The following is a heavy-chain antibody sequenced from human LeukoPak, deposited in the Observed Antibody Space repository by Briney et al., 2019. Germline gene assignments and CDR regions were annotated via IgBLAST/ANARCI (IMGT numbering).Heavy chain of an antibody. CDR2: IKQDGSEK. CDR3: ARDFRRRHDILTGPILFAPFDY. V-gene: IGHV3-7*01. Sequence: PGGSLRLSCAASGFTFSSYWMSWVRQAPGKGLEWVANIKQDGSEKYYVDSVKGRFTISRDNAKNSLYPQMNSLRAEDTAVYYCARDFRRRHDILTGPILFAPFDYWGQGTLVTVSS. CDR1: GFTFSSYW. J-gene: IGHJ4*02. D-gene: IGHD3-9*01.